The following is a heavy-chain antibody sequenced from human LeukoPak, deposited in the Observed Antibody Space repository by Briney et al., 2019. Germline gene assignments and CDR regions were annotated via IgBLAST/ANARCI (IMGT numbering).Heavy chain of an antibody. V-gene: IGHV3-21*01. J-gene: IGHJ4*02. D-gene: IGHD2-8*02. CDR1: GFTFSSYS. Sequence: PGGSLRLSCAASGFTFSSYSMNWVRQAPGKGLEWVSSISSSSSYIYYADSVKGRFTISRDNAKNSLYLQMNSLRAEDTAVYYCARGNWWVGAAQYCDYWGRGTLVTVSS. CDR3: ARGNWWVGAAQYCDY. CDR2: ISSSSSYI.